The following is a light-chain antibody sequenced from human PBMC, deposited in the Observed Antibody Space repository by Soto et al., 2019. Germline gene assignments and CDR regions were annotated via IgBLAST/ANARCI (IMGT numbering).Light chain of an antibody. CDR3: AAWDDSLNGYV. Sequence: VLTQPPSASGTPGQRVTISCSGSSSNIGSNTVNWYQQLPGTAPKLLIYSNNQRPSGVPDRFSVSTTGTSASLAISGLQSEDEADYYCAAWDDSLNGYVFGTGTKVTVL. V-gene: IGLV1-44*01. CDR2: SNN. J-gene: IGLJ1*01. CDR1: SSNIGSNT.